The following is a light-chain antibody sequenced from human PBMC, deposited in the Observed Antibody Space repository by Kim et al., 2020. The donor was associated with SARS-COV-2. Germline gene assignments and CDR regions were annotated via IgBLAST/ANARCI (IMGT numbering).Light chain of an antibody. CDR2: DVF. CDR1: SNDVGGYDY. Sequence: QSALTQPPSVSGSPGQSITISCTGSSNDVGGYDYVSWYQQYPGKAPKLMIFDVFRRPSGVPVRFSGSKSGTTASLTISGLLPEDEADYYCCSYAGTYSYVFGTETKVTVL. V-gene: IGLV2-11*01. CDR3: CSYAGTYSYV. J-gene: IGLJ1*01.